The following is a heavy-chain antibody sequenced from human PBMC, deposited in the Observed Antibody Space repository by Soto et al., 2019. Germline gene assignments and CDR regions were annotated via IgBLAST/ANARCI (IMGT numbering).Heavy chain of an antibody. CDR1: GGTFRTSA. V-gene: IGHV1-69*12. Sequence: QVQLVQSGAEVKKPGSSVKVSCKTSGGTFRTSAISWVRQAPGQGLEWMGGIMPVFPTPDYAQKFQGRVTITAAESTGTAYMELRSLRSEDTAVYYCARDKDRQQLGGNYYYIMDVWGQGTPVTVSS. CDR3: ARDKDRQQLGGNYYYIMDV. D-gene: IGHD3-3*02. J-gene: IGHJ6*01. CDR2: IMPVFPTP.